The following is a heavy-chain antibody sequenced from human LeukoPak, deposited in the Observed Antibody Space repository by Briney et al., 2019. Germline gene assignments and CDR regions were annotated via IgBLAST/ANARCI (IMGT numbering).Heavy chain of an antibody. Sequence: GGSLRLSCAASGFTFSSYWMSWVRQAPGKGLEWVANIKQDGSEKYYVDSAKGRFTIPRDNAKNSLYLQMNSLRAEDTAVYYCARRGRIAAAGTDQYYFDYWGQGTLVTVSS. V-gene: IGHV3-7*01. CDR1: GFTFSSYW. J-gene: IGHJ4*02. CDR2: IKQDGSEK. D-gene: IGHD6-13*01. CDR3: ARRGRIAAAGTDQYYFDY.